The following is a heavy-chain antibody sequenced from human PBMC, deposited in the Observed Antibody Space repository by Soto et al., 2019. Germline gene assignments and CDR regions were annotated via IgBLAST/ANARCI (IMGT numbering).Heavy chain of an antibody. Sequence: GGSLRLSCAASGFTFSDYYMSWIRQAPGKGLEWVSYISVAGTIIYYADSVKGRFTISRDNAKNSLDLQMNSLRSEDTAVYYCARGVFIQVVPAAIGYYYYGMDVWGQGTTVTVSS. V-gene: IGHV3-11*01. CDR2: ISVAGTII. J-gene: IGHJ6*02. CDR3: ARGVFIQVVPAAIGYYYYGMDV. CDR1: GFTFSDYY. D-gene: IGHD2-2*01.